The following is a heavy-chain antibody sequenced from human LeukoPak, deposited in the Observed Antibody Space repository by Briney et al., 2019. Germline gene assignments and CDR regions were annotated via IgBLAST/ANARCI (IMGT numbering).Heavy chain of an antibody. CDR3: ARAEDLGDYEP. CDR2: INAGNGNT. D-gene: IGHD4-17*01. Sequence: GASVKVSCKASGCTFTSYAMHWVRQAPGQRLEWMGWINAGNGNTKYSQKFQGRVTITRDTSASTAYMELSSLRSEDTAVYYCARAEDLGDYEPWGQGTLVTVSS. V-gene: IGHV1-3*01. J-gene: IGHJ5*02. CDR1: GCTFTSYA.